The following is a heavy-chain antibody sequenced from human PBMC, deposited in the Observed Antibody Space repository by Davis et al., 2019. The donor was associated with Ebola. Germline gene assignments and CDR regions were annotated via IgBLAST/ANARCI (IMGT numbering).Heavy chain of an antibody. V-gene: IGHV1-69*13. CDR1: GYTFTGYY. CDR2: IIPIFGTA. J-gene: IGHJ5*02. Sequence: SVKVSCKASGYTFTGYYMHWVRQAPGQGLEWMGGIIPIFGTANYAQKFQGRVKITADESTSTAYMELSSLRSEDTAVYYCARSSSSSWYGWFDPWGQGTLVTVSS. CDR3: ARSSSSSWYGWFDP. D-gene: IGHD6-13*01.